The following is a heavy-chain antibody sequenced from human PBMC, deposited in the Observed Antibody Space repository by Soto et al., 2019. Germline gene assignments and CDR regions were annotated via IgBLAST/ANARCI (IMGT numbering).Heavy chain of an antibody. D-gene: IGHD3-22*01. CDR2: ISSSSSTI. J-gene: IGHJ3*02. V-gene: IGHV3-48*02. CDR1: GFTFSSYS. Sequence: PGGSLRLSCAASGFTFSSYSMNWVRQAPGKGLEWVSYISSSSSTIYYADSVKGRFTISRDNAKNSLHLQMNSLRDEDTALYYCARDYYDSSGYYYFDALDIWGQGTMVTVSS. CDR3: ARDYYDSSGYYYFDALDI.